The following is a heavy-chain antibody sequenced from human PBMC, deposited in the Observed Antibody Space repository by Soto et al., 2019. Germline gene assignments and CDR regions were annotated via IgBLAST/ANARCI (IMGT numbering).Heavy chain of an antibody. J-gene: IGHJ4*02. CDR2: ISYDGSNK. D-gene: IGHD6-13*01. Sequence: QVQLVESGGGVVQPGRSLRLSCAASGFTFSSYGMHWVRQAPGKGLEWVAVISYDGSNKYYADSVKGRFTISRDNSKNTLYLQINSLRAEDTAVYYCAKEYGSSSLSPDFDYWGQGTLVTVSS. CDR1: GFTFSSYG. V-gene: IGHV3-30*18. CDR3: AKEYGSSSLSPDFDY.